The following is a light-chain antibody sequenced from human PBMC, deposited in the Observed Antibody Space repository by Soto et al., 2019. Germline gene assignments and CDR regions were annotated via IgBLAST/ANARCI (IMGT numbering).Light chain of an antibody. CDR3: SSYTSTNHVV. V-gene: IGLV2-14*01. Sequence: QSALTQPASVSGSPGQSITISCTGTSSDVGGYNYVSWYQQHPGKAPKLVIYEVTKRPSGVSNRFSGSKSGNTASLTIAGLLAEDETDYYCSSYTSTNHVVFGGGTKLTV. CDR1: SSDVGGYNY. CDR2: EVT. J-gene: IGLJ2*01.